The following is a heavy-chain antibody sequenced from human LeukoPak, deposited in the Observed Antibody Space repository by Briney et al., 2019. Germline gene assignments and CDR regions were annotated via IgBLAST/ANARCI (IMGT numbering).Heavy chain of an antibody. CDR2: ISGSGGST. D-gene: IGHD3-22*01. Sequence: GSLRLSCAASGITFSSYAMSWVRQAPGKGLEWVSAISGSGGSTYYADSVKGRFTISRDNSKNTLYLQMNSLRAEDTAVYYCAKDKITMIVVVITTASSYFDYWGQGTLVTVSS. V-gene: IGHV3-23*01. J-gene: IGHJ4*02. CDR3: AKDKITMIVVVITTASSYFDY. CDR1: GITFSSYA.